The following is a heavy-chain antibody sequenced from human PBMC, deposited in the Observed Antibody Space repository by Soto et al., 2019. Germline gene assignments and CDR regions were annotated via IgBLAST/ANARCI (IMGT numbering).Heavy chain of an antibody. D-gene: IGHD3-22*01. V-gene: IGHV4-59*01. CDR2: IHYSGST. CDR3: ARECSSCRNYYDSSGYYRYFDY. CDR1: GGSISSYY. J-gene: IGHJ4*02. Sequence: PSETLSLTCTVSGGSISSYYWSWIRQPPGKGLEWIGYIHYSGSTNYNPSLKSRVTISVDTSKNQFSLKLSSVTAADTAVYYCARECSSCRNYYDSSGYYRYFDYWGQGTLVTVSS.